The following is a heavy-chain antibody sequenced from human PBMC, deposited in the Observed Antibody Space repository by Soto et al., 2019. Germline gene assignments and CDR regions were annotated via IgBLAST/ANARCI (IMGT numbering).Heavy chain of an antibody. V-gene: IGHV1-2*02. CDR2: INPNSRGT. CDR3: ARVTLKAGNWFDP. CDR1: GYTFTDYF. J-gene: IGHJ5*02. Sequence: ASVKVSCKASGYTFTDYFIHWVRQAPGQGFEWMGWINPNSRGTNYAQKFQGRVTTTRDTSNSTAYMELRGLRSDDTAVYYCARVTLKAGNWFDPWGQGTLVTAPQ.